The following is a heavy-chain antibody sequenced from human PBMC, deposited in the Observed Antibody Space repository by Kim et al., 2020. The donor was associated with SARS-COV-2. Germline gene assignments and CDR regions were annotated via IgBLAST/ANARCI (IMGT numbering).Heavy chain of an antibody. V-gene: IGHV1-3*01. CDR2: INAGNGNT. CDR1: GYTFTSYA. D-gene: IGHD2-2*01. Sequence: ASVKVSCKASGYTFTSYAIHWVRQAPGQRLEWMGWINAGNGNTKYSQKFQGRVTITRDTSASTAYMELSSLRSEDTAVYYCARDHRYCSSTSCYWVVLGYWGQGALVTVSS. J-gene: IGHJ4*02. CDR3: ARDHRYCSSTSCYWVVLGY.